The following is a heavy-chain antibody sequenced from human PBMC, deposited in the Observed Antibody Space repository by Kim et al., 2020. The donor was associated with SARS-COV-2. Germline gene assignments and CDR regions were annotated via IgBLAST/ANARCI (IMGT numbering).Heavy chain of an antibody. CDR2: ISGSGGST. J-gene: IGHJ6*02. V-gene: IGHV3-23*01. Sequence: GGSLRLSCAASGFTFSSYAMSWVRQAPGKGLEWVSAISGSGGSTYYADSVKGRFTISRDNSKNTLYLQMNSLRAEDTAVYYCAKDAMVRGVIRVRGYYGMDGWGQGTTVTVSS. CDR1: GFTFSSYA. D-gene: IGHD3-10*01. CDR3: AKDAMVRGVIRVRGYYGMDG.